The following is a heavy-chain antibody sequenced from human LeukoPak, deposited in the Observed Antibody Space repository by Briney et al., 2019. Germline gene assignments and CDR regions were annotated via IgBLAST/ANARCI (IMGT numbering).Heavy chain of an antibody. D-gene: IGHD6-13*01. V-gene: IGHV4-59*08. CDR2: CHYSGNT. J-gene: IGHJ4*02. CDR3: ARRAAALDY. Sequence: SETLSLTCSVSGGSISRYYWSWIRQAPGKGLEWIGYCHYSGNTNYNPSLSSRITMSVDTSKNQFSLRLNSVTAADTAVYYCARRAAALDYWGQGTLVTVSS. CDR1: GGSISRYY.